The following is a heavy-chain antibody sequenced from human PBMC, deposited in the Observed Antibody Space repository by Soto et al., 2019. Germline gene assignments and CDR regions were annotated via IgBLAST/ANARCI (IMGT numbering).Heavy chain of an antibody. CDR1: GGTFSSYT. CDR3: ARDESGDYVYNY. Sequence: QVQLVQSGAEVKKPGSSVKVSCKASGGTFSSYTISWVRQAPGQGLEWMGRIIPILGIANYAQKFQGRVTITADKSTSTADMELSSLRSEDTAVYYCARDESGDYVYNYWGQGTLVTVSS. D-gene: IGHD4-17*01. CDR2: IIPILGIA. J-gene: IGHJ4*02. V-gene: IGHV1-69*08.